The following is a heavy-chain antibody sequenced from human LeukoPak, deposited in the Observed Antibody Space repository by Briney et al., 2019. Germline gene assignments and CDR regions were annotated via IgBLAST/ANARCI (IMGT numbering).Heavy chain of an antibody. CDR3: TRDPNRGSAHYYDY. CDR2: ISYDGSNT. D-gene: IGHD3-22*01. Sequence: GSLRLSCAAFGFTFSSYTLHWVRQAPGMGLEWVAVISYDGSNTYYTDSVKGRFTISRDNSKNTLYLQMNSLRAEDSAVYYCTRDPNRGSAHYYDYWGQGTLVTVSS. V-gene: IGHV3-30-3*01. J-gene: IGHJ4*02. CDR1: GFTFSSYT.